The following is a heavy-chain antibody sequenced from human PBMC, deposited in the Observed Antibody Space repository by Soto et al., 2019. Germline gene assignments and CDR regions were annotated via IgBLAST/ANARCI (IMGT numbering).Heavy chain of an antibody. CDR2: INHSGST. J-gene: IGHJ5*02. CDR3: ARRGRVAVAGTTRGNWFDP. D-gene: IGHD6-19*01. Sequence: QVQLQQWGAGLLKPSETLSLICAVYGGSFSGYYWSWIRQPPGKGLEWIGEINHSGSTNYNPSLKSRVTISVDTSKNQFSLKLSSVTAADTAVYYCARRGRVAVAGTTRGNWFDPWGQGTLVTVSS. CDR1: GGSFSGYY. V-gene: IGHV4-34*01.